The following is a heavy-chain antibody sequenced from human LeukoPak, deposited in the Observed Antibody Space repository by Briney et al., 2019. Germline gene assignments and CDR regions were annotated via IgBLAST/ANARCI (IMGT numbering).Heavy chain of an antibody. V-gene: IGHV3-66*01. CDR3: GRVTDGYNANY. Sequence: GGSLRLSCAASGFTVSSDYMGWGRQAPERGLEWVSLISSVGSTYYGDSLKGRFTISGDKSKNTLYLQWNSMRAEDTAVYYCGRVTDGYNANYWGQGTLVTVSS. CDR1: GFTVSSDY. CDR2: ISSVGST. D-gene: IGHD5-24*01. J-gene: IGHJ4*02.